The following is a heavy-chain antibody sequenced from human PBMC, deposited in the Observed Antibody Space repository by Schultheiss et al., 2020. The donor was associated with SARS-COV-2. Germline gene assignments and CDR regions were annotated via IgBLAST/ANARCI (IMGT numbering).Heavy chain of an antibody. Sequence: GESLKISCVASGFTFSTYSMNWVRQAPGKGLEWLSYISETSHLIYYADSVKGRLTVSRDNAKNALYLEMSSLRGEDTAVYYCARALRTYYYGSGTNWFDPWGQGTLVTVSS. D-gene: IGHD3-10*01. V-gene: IGHV3-48*04. CDR3: ARALRTYYYGSGTNWFDP. CDR1: GFTFSTYS. CDR2: ISETSHLI. J-gene: IGHJ5*02.